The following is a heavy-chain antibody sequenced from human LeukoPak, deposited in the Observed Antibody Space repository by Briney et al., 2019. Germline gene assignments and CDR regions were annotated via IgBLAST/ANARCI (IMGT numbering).Heavy chain of an antibody. CDR2: TTSDESNK. V-gene: IGHV3-30-3*01. CDR1: GFSFISYA. D-gene: IGHD5-18*01. CDR3: ARESGALRGYSFGL. J-gene: IGHJ4*02. Sequence: GRSLRLSCVASGFSFISYAMHWVRQAAGKGLEWVAITTSDESNKNYADSVKGRFTISRDNSKNTLYLQMNSLRAEDTAVYYCARESGALRGYSFGLWGQGTLVTVSS.